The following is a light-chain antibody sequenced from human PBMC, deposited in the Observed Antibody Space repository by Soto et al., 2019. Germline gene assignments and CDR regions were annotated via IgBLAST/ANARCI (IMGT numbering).Light chain of an antibody. CDR2: GAS. J-gene: IGKJ1*01. CDR3: QQYNNWPLP. CDR1: QSVSSN. Sequence: EIVMTQSPATLSVSPGERATLSCRASQSVSSNLAWYQQKPGQAPRLLIYGASTRATGIPARFSGSGSGTEFTLTISSLQSEDFAVYYCQQYNNWPLPFGQGTKVELK. V-gene: IGKV3-15*01.